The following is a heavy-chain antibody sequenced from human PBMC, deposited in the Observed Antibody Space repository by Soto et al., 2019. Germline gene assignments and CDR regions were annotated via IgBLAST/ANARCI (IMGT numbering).Heavy chain of an antibody. V-gene: IGHV1-69*12. J-gene: IGHJ6*02. CDR2: IIPIFGKG. Sequence: QVQLVQSGAEGKKPGSSVKVSCKASGGTFSRFGISWVQQAPGQGLEWMGGIIPIFGKGDYAPKFRGRVTFTADEVTTTVYMEMSSLSSGDTAVYYCARVAGPDFSHYYGIDVWGQGTTVTVSS. D-gene: IGHD6-19*01. CDR1: GGTFSRFG. CDR3: ARVAGPDFSHYYGIDV.